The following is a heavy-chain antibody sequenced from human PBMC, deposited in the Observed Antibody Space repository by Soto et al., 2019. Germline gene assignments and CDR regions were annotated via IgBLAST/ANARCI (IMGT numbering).Heavy chain of an antibody. D-gene: IGHD3-16*01. J-gene: IGHJ4*02. CDR3: AKDRRAGGNSAFYFDF. CDR2: ISATGGGT. V-gene: IGHV3-23*01. Sequence: GGSLRLSCAASGLNFSNYAMRWVRQAPGKGLEWVSLISATGGGTYYADSVKGRFTISRDNSHNTLYLQVHSLTAEDTAVYYCAKDRRAGGNSAFYFDFWGQGAQVTVSS. CDR1: GLNFSNYA.